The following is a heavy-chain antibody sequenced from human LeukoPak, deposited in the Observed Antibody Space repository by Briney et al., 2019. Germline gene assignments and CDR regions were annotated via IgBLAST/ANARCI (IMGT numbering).Heavy chain of an antibody. V-gene: IGHV4-61*02. CDR3: ARDHDSSGWYYFDY. CDR1: GGPISSGSYY. CDR2: IYTSGST. Sequence: PSQTLSLTCTVSGGPISSGSYYWSWIRQPAGKGLEWIGRIYTSGSTNYNPSLKSRVTISVDTSKNQFSLKLSSVTAADTAVYYCARDHDSSGWYYFDYWGQGTLVTVSS. J-gene: IGHJ4*02. D-gene: IGHD6-19*01.